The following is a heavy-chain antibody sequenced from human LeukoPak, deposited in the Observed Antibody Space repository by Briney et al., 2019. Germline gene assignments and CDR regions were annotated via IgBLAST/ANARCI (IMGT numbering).Heavy chain of an antibody. CDR1: GFTFSDYY. J-gene: IGHJ6*02. Sequence: GGSLRLSCAASGFTFSDYYMSWIRQAPGKGLEWVSYISSSGSTIYYADSVKGRFTISRDNAKNSLYLQMNSLRAEDTAVYYCAKDLGFGDPHYYYGMDVWGQGTTVTVSS. CDR2: ISSSGSTI. D-gene: IGHD3-10*01. CDR3: AKDLGFGDPHYYYGMDV. V-gene: IGHV3-11*01.